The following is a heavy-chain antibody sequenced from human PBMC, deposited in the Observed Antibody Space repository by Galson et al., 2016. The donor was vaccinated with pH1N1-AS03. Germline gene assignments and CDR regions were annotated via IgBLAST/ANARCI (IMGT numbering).Heavy chain of an antibody. CDR3: ARVRYPGFDI. CDR1: GDSVSSNIDA. V-gene: IGHV6-1*01. Sequence: CAIFGDSVSSNIDAWNWIRHSPSRGPEWLGRTCWRSTCYIDYALSLKSRITINPDTSKNQYSLQLTSVIPDDTAVYYCARVRYPGFDIWGQGAKVTVSS. CDR2: TCWRSTCYI. J-gene: IGHJ3*02. D-gene: IGHD2-2*02.